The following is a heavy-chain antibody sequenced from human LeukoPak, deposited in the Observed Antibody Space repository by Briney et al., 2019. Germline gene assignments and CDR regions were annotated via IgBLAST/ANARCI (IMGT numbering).Heavy chain of an antibody. V-gene: IGHV3-74*01. CDR2: INSDGSST. CDR1: GFTFSSYW. D-gene: IGHD3-16*01. Sequence: PGGSLRLSCAASGFTFSSYWMHWVRQAPGKGLVWVSRINSDGSSTSYADSVKGRFTISRDNAKNTLYLQMNSLRAEDTAVYYCASGGYDYVWGSETVLSWGQGTLVTVSS. J-gene: IGHJ5*02. CDR3: ASGGYDYVWGSETVLS.